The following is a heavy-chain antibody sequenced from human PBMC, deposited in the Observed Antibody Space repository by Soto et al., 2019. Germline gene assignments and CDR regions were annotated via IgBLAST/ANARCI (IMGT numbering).Heavy chain of an antibody. CDR1: GGSISSGGYY. V-gene: IGHV4-31*03. CDR3: ARVRGGGHFDD. D-gene: IGHD1-26*01. Sequence: SETLSLTCTVSGGSISSGGYYWSWIRQHPGKGLEWIGYIYYSGSTYYNPSLKSRVTISVDTSKNQFSLKLSSVAAADTAVYYCARVRGGGHFDDWGQGTLVTVSS. J-gene: IGHJ4*02. CDR2: IYYSGST.